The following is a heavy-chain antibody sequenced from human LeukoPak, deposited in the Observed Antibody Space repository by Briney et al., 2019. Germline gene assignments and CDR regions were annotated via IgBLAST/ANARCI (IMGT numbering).Heavy chain of an antibody. CDR3: ARVQYFDNGGYWNLDY. Sequence: SETLSLTCAVYGGSFSGSYWSWLRQPPGKGLEWIGEINHSGSTNYNPSLKSRVTISLDTSKNQFSLKLSSVTAADTAVYYCARVQYFDNGGYWNLDYWGQGTLVTVSS. CDR2: INHSGST. J-gene: IGHJ4*02. D-gene: IGHD3-22*01. CDR1: GGSFSGSY. V-gene: IGHV4-34*01.